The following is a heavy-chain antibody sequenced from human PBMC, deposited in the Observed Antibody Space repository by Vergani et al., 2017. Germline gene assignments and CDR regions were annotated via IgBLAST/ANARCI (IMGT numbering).Heavy chain of an antibody. CDR3: ARSNDSRNPPDYFDN. D-gene: IGHD1-14*01. J-gene: IGHJ4*02. CDR1: GGSLSGYY. V-gene: IGHV4-59*01. Sequence: QVQLQESGPGLVRPSETLSLTCTVSGGSLSGYYWNWIRQTPGEGLEWIGYVEDSGYFNYNPSLKTRVSMSSDTSNNQFSLMLSSVTVADTAVYYCARSNDSRNPPDYFDNWGQGTLVTVSS. CDR2: VEDSGYF.